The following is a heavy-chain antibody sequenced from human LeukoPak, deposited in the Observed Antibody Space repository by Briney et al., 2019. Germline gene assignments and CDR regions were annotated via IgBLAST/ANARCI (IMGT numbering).Heavy chain of an antibody. J-gene: IGHJ1*01. CDR1: GLTFSGFA. CDR3: AKEPISYSSGWYFQD. Sequence: GGSLRLSCAASGLTFSGFAMYWVRQAPGKGLEWVAVTSYDGSNKNYADSVKGRFTISRDKSKNTLYLQMNSLRIEDTAVYYCAKEPISYSSGWYFQDWGQGTLVTVSS. V-gene: IGHV3-30-3*01. CDR2: TSYDGSNK. D-gene: IGHD6-25*01.